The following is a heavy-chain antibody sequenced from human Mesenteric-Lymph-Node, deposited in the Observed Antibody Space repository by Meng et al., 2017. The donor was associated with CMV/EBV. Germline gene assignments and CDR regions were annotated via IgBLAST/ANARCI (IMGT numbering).Heavy chain of an antibody. CDR1: GYTFTSYG. D-gene: IGHD3-22*01. CDR3: ASGYYDSSGYYDPKD. CDR2: ISAYNGNT. V-gene: IGHV1-18*01. Sequence: ASVKVSCKASGYTFTSYGISWVRQAPGQGLEWMGWISAYNGNTNYAQKLQGRVTMTTDTSTSTAYMELRSLRSEDTAVYYCASGYYDSSGYYDPKDWGQGILVTVSS. J-gene: IGHJ4*02.